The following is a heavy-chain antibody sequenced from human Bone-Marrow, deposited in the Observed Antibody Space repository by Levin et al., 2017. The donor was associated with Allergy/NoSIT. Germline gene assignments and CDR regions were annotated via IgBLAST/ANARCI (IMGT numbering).Heavy chain of an antibody. CDR2: ISYDGSNK. V-gene: IGHV3-30*18. Sequence: PGGSLRLSCAASGFTFSSYGMHWVRQAPGKGLEWVAVISYDGSNKYYADSVKGRFTISRDNSKNTLYLQMNSLRAEDTAVYYCAKDFSSWLMGAYGMDVWGQGTTVTVSS. D-gene: IGHD6-13*01. CDR1: GFTFSSYG. J-gene: IGHJ6*02. CDR3: AKDFSSWLMGAYGMDV.